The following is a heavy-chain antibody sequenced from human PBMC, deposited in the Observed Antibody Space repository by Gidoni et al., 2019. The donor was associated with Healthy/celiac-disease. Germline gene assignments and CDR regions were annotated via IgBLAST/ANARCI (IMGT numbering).Heavy chain of an antibody. CDR3: ARDSRITMVRGVIINQFDP. D-gene: IGHD3-10*01. V-gene: IGHV4-59*01. J-gene: IGHJ5*02. CDR2: IYYSGST. Sequence: SWIRQPPGKGLEWIWYIYYSGSTNYNPSLKSRVTISVDTSKNQFSLKLSSVTAADTAVYYCARDSRITMVRGVIINQFDPLGQGTLVTVSS.